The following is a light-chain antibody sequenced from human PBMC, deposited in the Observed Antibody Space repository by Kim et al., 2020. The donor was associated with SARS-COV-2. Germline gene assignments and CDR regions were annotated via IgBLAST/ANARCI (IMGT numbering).Light chain of an antibody. CDR2: QDN. CDR1: KLGDKY. V-gene: IGLV3-1*01. J-gene: IGLJ3*02. Sequence: SYELTQPPSVSVSPGLTASITCSGDKLGDKYACWYQQKPGQSPVLVIYQDNKRPSGIPERFSGSNSGNTATLTISGTQAMDEADYYCQAWDSSTVVFGGGTQLTVL. CDR3: QAWDSSTVV.